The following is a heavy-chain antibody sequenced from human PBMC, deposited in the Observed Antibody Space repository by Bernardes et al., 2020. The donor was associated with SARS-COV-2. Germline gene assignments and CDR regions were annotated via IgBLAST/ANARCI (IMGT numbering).Heavy chain of an antibody. Sequence: SETLSLTCTVSGASISGSRYYWAWIRQTPGKGLEWIGGIFYSGSAYFSPSLKSRATISVDRSKNQFSLKLSSVTAADTAVYYCASPGKDYSNYLGAFDIWGQGTLVTVSS. D-gene: IGHD4-4*01. CDR3: ASPGKDYSNYLGAFDI. CDR1: GASISGSRYY. J-gene: IGHJ3*02. V-gene: IGHV4-39*01. CDR2: IFYSGSA.